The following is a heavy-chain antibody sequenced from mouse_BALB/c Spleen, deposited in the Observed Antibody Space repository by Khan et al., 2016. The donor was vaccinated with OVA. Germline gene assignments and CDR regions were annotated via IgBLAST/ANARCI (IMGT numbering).Heavy chain of an antibody. CDR2: IYPGTGST. J-gene: IGHJ4*01. D-gene: IGHD2-5*01. CDR1: GYIFTSYW. Sequence: QVQLKQSGAELVRPGASVKLSCKTSGYIFTSYWIHWVTQRPGQGLAWIARIYPGTGSTYYNERFKGKATLTADKSSTTAYMQLSSLKSEDAAVYCGAGSDYYSTYALDYWGQETSVTVSS. CDR3: AGSDYYSTYALDY. V-gene: IGHV1S132*01.